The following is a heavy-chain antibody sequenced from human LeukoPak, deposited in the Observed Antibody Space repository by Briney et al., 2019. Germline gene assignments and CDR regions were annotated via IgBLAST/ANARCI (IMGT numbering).Heavy chain of an antibody. CDR1: GFSFSSYS. D-gene: IGHD2-2*01. J-gene: IGHJ4*02. CDR2: IGTSSSRI. Sequence: GGSLRLSCAASGFSFSSYSLNWVRQAPGKGLEWVSYIGTSSSRIYYADSVKGRFTISRDNAKNSLYLQMNGLRAEDTAVYYCARGPSSQFRTDYWGQGTLVTVSS. V-gene: IGHV3-48*01. CDR3: ARGPSSQFRTDY.